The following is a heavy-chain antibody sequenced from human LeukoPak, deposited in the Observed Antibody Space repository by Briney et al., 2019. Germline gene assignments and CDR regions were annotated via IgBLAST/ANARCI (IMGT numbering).Heavy chain of an antibody. V-gene: IGHV1-69*13. CDR2: IIPIFGTA. Sequence: SVKVSCKASGGTFSSYAISWVRQAPGQGLEWMGGIIPIFGTANYAQKFQGRVTITADESTSTAYMELSSLRSEDTAVYYCARYPSPYYDFWSGLNYIDYWGQGTLVNVSS. D-gene: IGHD3-3*01. CDR3: ARYPSPYYDFWSGLNYIDY. CDR1: GGTFSSYA. J-gene: IGHJ4*02.